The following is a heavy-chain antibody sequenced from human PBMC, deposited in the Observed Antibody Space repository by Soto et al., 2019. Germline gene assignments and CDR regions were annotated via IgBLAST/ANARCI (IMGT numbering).Heavy chain of an antibody. V-gene: IGHV1-69*08. CDR1: GGTFSSYT. CDR2: IIPILGIA. CDR3: ARDYKVVAVAGTGRPPIQH. J-gene: IGHJ1*01. D-gene: IGHD6-19*01. Sequence: QVQLVQSGAEVKKPGSSVKVSCKASGGTFSSYTISWVRQAPGQGLEWMGRIIPILGIANYAQKFQGRVTITADKSTSTAYMELSSLRSEDTAVYYCARDYKVVAVAGTGRPPIQHWGQGTLVTVSS.